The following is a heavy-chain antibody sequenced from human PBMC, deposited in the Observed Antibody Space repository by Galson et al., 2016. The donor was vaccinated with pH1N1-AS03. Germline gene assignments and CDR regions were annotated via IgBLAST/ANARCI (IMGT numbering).Heavy chain of an antibody. J-gene: IGHJ5*02. CDR3: ARDLGDVKSGSKDFFDP. Sequence: SVKVSCKASGYTFTMYYMHWVRQVPGQGLEWMGMINPSGGYTSHAQKFQGRVTRTRDTSTNTIYMELSSLRSEDTAVYYCARDLGDVKSGSKDFFDPWGQGTLGTVSS. CDR1: GYTFTMYY. CDR2: INPSGGYT. V-gene: IGHV1-46*01. D-gene: IGHD3-10*01.